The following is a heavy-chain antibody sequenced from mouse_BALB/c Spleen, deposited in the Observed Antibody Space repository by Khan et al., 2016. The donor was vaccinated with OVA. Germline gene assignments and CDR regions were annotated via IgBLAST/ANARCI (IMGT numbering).Heavy chain of an antibody. Sequence: DLVKPGASVRLSCKASGYTFTSYWINWIKQRPGQGLEWIGRIAPGSGSDYYNDMFTGKATLTIDTSSSTAYIQVRSLSSEDAAVDFCASSTYCGSGCCGMGYWGQGTSVTVSS. CDR2: IAPGSGSD. D-gene: IGHD1-3*01. J-gene: IGHJ4*01. CDR1: GYTFTSYW. V-gene: IGHV1S41*01. CDR3: ASSTYCGSGCCGMGY.